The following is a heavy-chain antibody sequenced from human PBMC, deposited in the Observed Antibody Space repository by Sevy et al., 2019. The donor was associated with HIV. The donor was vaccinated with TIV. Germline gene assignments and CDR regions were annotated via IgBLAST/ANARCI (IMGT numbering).Heavy chain of an antibody. Sequence: GGSLRLSCAASGFSFSGYGMHWVRQAPGKGLEWVAVISYDGRNNKYNADSVKGRFTISRDNSKNTVYLQMNSLRAEDTAIYYCARDRGEILSSAFDYWGQGTLVTGSS. CDR2: ISYDGRNNK. CDR3: ARDRGEILSSAFDY. D-gene: IGHD2-15*01. J-gene: IGHJ4*02. V-gene: IGHV3-30*19. CDR1: GFSFSGYG.